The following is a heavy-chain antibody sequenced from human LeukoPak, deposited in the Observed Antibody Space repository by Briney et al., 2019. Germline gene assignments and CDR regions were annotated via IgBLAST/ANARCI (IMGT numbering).Heavy chain of an antibody. CDR1: GYTFTHYY. D-gene: IGHD3-22*01. V-gene: IGHV1-46*01. J-gene: IGHJ4*02. CDR3: ATGNYYDSSGHYAILDY. Sequence: GASVKVSCTASGYTFTHYYMHRVRQAPGQGLEWMGIINPSGGGTNYAQKFQGRVTMTRDTSTSTVYIELSSLRSDDTAFYYCATGNYYDSSGHYAILDYWGQGTLVTVSS. CDR2: INPSGGGT.